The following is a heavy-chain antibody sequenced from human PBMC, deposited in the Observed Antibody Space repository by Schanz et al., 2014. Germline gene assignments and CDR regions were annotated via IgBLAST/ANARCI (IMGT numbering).Heavy chain of an antibody. J-gene: IGHJ6*02. Sequence: VQLVESGGGLVKPGGSLRLSCAASGFTFSSYGMHWVRQAPGKGLEWLGRTRNKANSYTTGYAASVKGRFTISRDESKNSLYLQMNSLKTEDTAVYFCASLIGTTSAHFYGMDVWGQGTTVTVSS. CDR1: GFTFSSYG. D-gene: IGHD1-7*01. CDR3: ASLIGTTSAHFYGMDV. CDR2: TRNKANSYTT. V-gene: IGHV3-72*01.